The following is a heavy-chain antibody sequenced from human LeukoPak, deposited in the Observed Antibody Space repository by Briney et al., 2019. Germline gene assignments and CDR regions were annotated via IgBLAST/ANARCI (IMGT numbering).Heavy chain of an antibody. V-gene: IGHV3-21*01. D-gene: IGHD2-15*01. CDR3: ASPVGSEGDY. CDR2: ISSSSSYI. J-gene: IGHJ4*02. CDR1: AFTFSSYS. Sequence: GGSLRLSCAASAFTFSSYSMNWVRQAPGKGLEWVSSISSSSSYIYYADSVKGRFTISRDNAKNSLYLQMNSLRAEDTAVYYCASPVGSEGDYWGQGTLVTVSS.